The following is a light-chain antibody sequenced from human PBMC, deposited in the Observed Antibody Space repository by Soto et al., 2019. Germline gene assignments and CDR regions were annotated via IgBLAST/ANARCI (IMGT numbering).Light chain of an antibody. CDR2: GAS. CDR3: QYYGSSPRT. Sequence: EIVLTQSPGTLSLSPGERATLSCRASQSVSTSYLAWYQQKPGQAPSLLISGASSRATGIPDRFSGSGSGTEFTLTISRLEPEDFAVYYCQYYGSSPRTFGQGTKVEIK. V-gene: IGKV3-20*01. J-gene: IGKJ1*01. CDR1: QSVSTSY.